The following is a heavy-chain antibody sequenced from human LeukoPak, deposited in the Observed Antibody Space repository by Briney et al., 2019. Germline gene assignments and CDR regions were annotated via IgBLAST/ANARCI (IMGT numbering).Heavy chain of an antibody. CDR3: ARGKLDGHNFVGFDY. V-gene: IGHV3-53*01. CDR2: IYSGGST. Sequence: GGSLRLSCAASGFTVSSNYISWVRQAPGKGLEWVSIIYSGGSTYYADSVKGRFTISRDNSKNTLDLQMNSLRAEDTAVYYCARGKLDGHNFVGFDYWGQGTLVTVSS. CDR1: GFTVSSNY. J-gene: IGHJ4*02. D-gene: IGHD5-24*01.